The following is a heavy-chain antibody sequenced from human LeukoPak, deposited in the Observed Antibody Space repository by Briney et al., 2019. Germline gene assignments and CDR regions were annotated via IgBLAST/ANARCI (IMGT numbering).Heavy chain of an antibody. J-gene: IGHJ4*02. Sequence: GRSLRLSCAASGFTFDDYAMHWVRQAPGKGLEWVSGISWNSGSIGYADSVKGRFTISRDNAKNSLYLQMNSLRAEDTALYYCAKARRRSSYTGCYFDYWGQGTLVTVSS. D-gene: IGHD3-16*02. CDR2: ISWNSGSI. V-gene: IGHV3-9*01. CDR3: AKARRRSSYTGCYFDY. CDR1: GFTFDDYA.